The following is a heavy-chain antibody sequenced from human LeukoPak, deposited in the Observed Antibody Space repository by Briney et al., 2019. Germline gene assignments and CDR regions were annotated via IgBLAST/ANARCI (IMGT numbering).Heavy chain of an antibody. J-gene: IGHJ4*02. CDR1: GYTFTSYG. CDR3: ARDCIGCHGFDY. CDR2: VSAYADNT. Sequence: ASVKVSCKASGYTFTSYGITWVRQAPGQGLEWMGWVSAYADNTNYVQKIQGRVTMTTDTSTSTAYVELRSLRSDDTAVYYCARDCIGCHGFDYWGQGTLVTVS. D-gene: IGHD2-15*01. V-gene: IGHV1-18*01.